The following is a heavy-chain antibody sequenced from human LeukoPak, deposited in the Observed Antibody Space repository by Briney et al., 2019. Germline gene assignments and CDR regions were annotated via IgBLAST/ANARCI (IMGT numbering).Heavy chain of an antibody. J-gene: IGHJ4*02. CDR2: IKKDGSEK. Sequence: GGSLRLSCAASGFTFSTYWMSWVRQAPGKGLEWVANIKKDGSEKYYVDSVKGRFTISRDSAKNSLYLQMNSLRAEDTAMYYCARDAGSGSLLDYWGQGTLVTVSS. V-gene: IGHV3-7*05. D-gene: IGHD3-10*01. CDR3: ARDAGSGSLLDY. CDR1: GFTFSTYW.